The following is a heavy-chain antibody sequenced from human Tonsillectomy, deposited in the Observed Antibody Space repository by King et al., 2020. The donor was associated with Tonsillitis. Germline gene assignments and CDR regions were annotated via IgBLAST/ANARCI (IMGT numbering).Heavy chain of an antibody. D-gene: IGHD3-10*01. Sequence: VTLKESGPVLVKPTETLTLTCTVSGFSLSNARMGVSWIRQPPGKALEWLAHIFSNDEKSYSTSLKSRLAISKDTSKSQVVLTMTNMDPVDTATYYCARIPGTVVRGDDAFDIWGQGTMVTVSS. J-gene: IGHJ3*02. V-gene: IGHV2-26*01. CDR2: IFSNDEK. CDR3: ARIPGTVVRGDDAFDI. CDR1: GFSLSNARMG.